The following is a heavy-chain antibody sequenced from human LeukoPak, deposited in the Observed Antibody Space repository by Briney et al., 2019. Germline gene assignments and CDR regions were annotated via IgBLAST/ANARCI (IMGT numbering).Heavy chain of an antibody. D-gene: IGHD2-8*01. J-gene: IGHJ6*03. CDR3: ARAPPYCTNGVCYTEVYYMDV. CDR1: GYTFTGYY. Sequence: AASVKVSCKASGYTFTGYYMHWVRQAPGQGLEWMGWINPNSGGTNYAQKFQGRVTMTRDTSISTAYMELSRLRSDDTAVYYCARAPPYCTNGVCYTEVYYMDVWGKGTTVTVSS. V-gene: IGHV1-2*02. CDR2: INPNSGGT.